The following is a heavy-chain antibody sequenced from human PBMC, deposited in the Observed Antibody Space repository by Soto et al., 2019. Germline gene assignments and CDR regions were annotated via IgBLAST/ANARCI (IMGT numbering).Heavy chain of an antibody. J-gene: IGHJ4*02. CDR1: GFTFSNHA. Sequence: PGGSLRLSCAASGFTFSNHAMSWVRQAPGKGLEWVSGLSASGTNTYYADSVKGRFTISRDNSQNILYLQMNSLRAEDTALYYCAKKRTLLPRVYFDYWGQGTLVTVSS. CDR2: LSASGTNT. D-gene: IGHD1-1*01. CDR3: AKKRTLLPRVYFDY. V-gene: IGHV3-23*01.